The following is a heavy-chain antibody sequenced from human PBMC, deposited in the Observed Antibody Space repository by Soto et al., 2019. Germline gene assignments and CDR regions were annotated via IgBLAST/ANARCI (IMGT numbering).Heavy chain of an antibody. CDR2: ISPKSGGT. CDR3: ARPPGYISDWYYFDL. Sequence: QVQLVQSGAEVKKPGASVKVSCDASGYNFIDYYIHWVRQAPGQGFEWVGRISPKSGGTNSAQKFEGRVTMTWDTSLNTAYMELSSLKSDDTAVYYCARPPGYISDWYYFDLWGQGTRVTVSS. V-gene: IGHV1-2*02. CDR1: GYNFIDYY. J-gene: IGHJ4*02. D-gene: IGHD3-9*01.